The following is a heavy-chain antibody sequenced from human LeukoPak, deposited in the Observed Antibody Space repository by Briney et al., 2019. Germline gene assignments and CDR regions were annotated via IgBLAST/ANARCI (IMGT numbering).Heavy chain of an antibody. V-gene: IGHV3-30*18. J-gene: IGHJ4*02. CDR3: AKDGVTGHFWSGHSTYFDY. CDR1: GFTFSSYG. CDR2: ISYDGSNK. D-gene: IGHD3-3*02. Sequence: GGSLRLSCAASGFTFSSYGKHWVRQAPGKGLEWVAVISYDGSNKYYADSVKGRFTISRDNSKNTLYLQMNSLRAEDTAVYYCAKDGVTGHFWSGHSTYFDYWGQGTLVTVSS.